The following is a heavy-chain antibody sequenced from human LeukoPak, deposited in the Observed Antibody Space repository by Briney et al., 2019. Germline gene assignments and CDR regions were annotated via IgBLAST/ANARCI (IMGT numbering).Heavy chain of an antibody. CDR2: INPNSGGT. D-gene: IGHD6-6*01. CDR3: ARAGSSSGWFDP. Sequence: ASVKVSCKASGYTFTGYYMHWVRQAPGQGLGWMGWINPNSGGTNYAQKFQGRVTMTRDTSISTAYMELSRLRSDDTAVYYCARAGSSSGWFDPWGQGTLVTVSS. J-gene: IGHJ5*02. V-gene: IGHV1-2*02. CDR1: GYTFTGYY.